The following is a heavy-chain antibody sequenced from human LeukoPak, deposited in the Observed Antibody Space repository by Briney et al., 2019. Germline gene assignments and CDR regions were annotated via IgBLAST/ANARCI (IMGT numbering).Heavy chain of an antibody. J-gene: IGHJ6*03. CDR3: ASCPGYRYYYYYYMDV. D-gene: IGHD5-18*01. CDR2: IYYSGST. Sequence: PSETLSLTCTVYGGSSSSNYWSWIRQPPGKGLEWIGYIYYSGSTNYNPCLKSRVTISVDTSKNQFSLKLSSVTAADTAVYYCASCPGYRYYYYYYMDVWGKGTTVTISS. V-gene: IGHV4-59*01. CDR1: GGSSSSNY.